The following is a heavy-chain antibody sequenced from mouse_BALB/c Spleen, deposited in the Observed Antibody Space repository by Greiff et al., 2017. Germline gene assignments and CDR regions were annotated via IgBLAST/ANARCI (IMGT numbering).Heavy chain of an antibody. CDR2: IWAGGST. Sequence: VQRVESGPGLVAPSQSLSITCTVSGFSLTSYGVHWVRQPPGKGLEWLGVIWAGGSTNYNSALMSRLSISKDNSKSQVFLKMNSLQTDDTAMYYCARGLLPFAYWGQGTLVTVSA. V-gene: IGHV2-9*02. J-gene: IGHJ3*01. D-gene: IGHD1-1*01. CDR3: ARGLLPFAY. CDR1: GFSLTSYG.